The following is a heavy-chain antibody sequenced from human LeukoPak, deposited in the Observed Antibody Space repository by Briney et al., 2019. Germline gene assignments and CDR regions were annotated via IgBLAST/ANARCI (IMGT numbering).Heavy chain of an antibody. CDR2: INAGGGST. Sequence: ASVKVSCKASGYTFTSYYMHWVRQAPGQGLEWMGIINAGGGSTSYAQKFQGRVTMTRDTSTSTVYMELSSLRSEDTAVYYCARGGEQVAHFDYWGQGTLVTVSS. J-gene: IGHJ4*02. CDR1: GYTFTSYY. V-gene: IGHV1-46*01. D-gene: IGHD4-17*01. CDR3: ARGGEQVAHFDY.